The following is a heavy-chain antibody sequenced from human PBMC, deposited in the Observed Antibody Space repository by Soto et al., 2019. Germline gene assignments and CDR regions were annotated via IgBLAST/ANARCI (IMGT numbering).Heavy chain of an antibody. CDR3: ARGTPAYYCYGLDV. Sequence: GGSLRLSCAASGFTFSDYYMSWIRQAPGKGLEWVSYISSSSSNINYADSVKGRFTISRDNAKNSLYLQMNSLRAEDTAVYYCARGTPAYYCYGLDVWGQGTTVTVS. J-gene: IGHJ6*02. CDR1: GFTFSDYY. V-gene: IGHV3-11*06. CDR2: ISSSSSNI.